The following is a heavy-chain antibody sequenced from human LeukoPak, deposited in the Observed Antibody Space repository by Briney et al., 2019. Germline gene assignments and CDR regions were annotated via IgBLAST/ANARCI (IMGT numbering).Heavy chain of an antibody. V-gene: IGHV4-34*01. D-gene: IGHD2-2*01. CDR3: ARGALYCSSTSCYDLDY. CDR1: GGSFSGYY. Sequence: SETLSLTCAVYGGSFSGYYWSWIRQPPGKGLEWIGEINHGGSTNYNPSLKSRVTISVDTSKNQFSLKLSSVTAADTAVYYCARGALYCSSTSCYDLDYWGQGTLVTVSS. CDR2: INHGGST. J-gene: IGHJ4*02.